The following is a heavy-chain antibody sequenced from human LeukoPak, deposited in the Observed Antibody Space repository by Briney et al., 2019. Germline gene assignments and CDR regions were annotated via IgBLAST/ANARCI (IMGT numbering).Heavy chain of an antibody. CDR2: IKSKTDGETT. D-gene: IGHD3-10*01. Sequence: PRGSLRLSCAASGFSFGSSWMDWVRQAPGKGLEWIGRIKSKTDGETTNYAEPVRGRFTISRDDSKSAVYLQMNSLKIEDTAVYYCTTDLGTYYHGSQRLIPIDYWGQGTLVTVSS. CDR3: TTDLGTYYHGSQRLIPIDY. V-gene: IGHV3-15*01. J-gene: IGHJ4*02. CDR1: GFSFGSSW.